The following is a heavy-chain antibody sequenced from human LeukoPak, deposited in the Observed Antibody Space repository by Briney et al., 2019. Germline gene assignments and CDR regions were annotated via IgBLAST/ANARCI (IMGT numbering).Heavy chain of an antibody. Sequence: KSSETLSLTCAVYGGSFSGYYWSWIRQPPGKGLEWIGEINHSGSTNYNPSLKSRVTISVDTSKNQFSLKLSSVTAADTAVYYCARQAVAGGHFDYWGQGTLVTVSS. CDR1: GGSFSGYY. D-gene: IGHD6-19*01. V-gene: IGHV4-34*01. J-gene: IGHJ4*02. CDR2: INHSGST. CDR3: ARQAVAGGHFDY.